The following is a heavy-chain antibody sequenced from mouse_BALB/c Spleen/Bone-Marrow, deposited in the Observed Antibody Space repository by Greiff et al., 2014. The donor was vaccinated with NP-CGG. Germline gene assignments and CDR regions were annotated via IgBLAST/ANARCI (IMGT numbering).Heavy chain of an antibody. D-gene: IGHD2-14*01. Sequence: VQLQQSGAELVKPGASVKLSCTGSGFNIKDTYMHWVKQRPEQGLEWIGRIDPANGNTKYDPKFQGKATITADTSSNTAYLQLSSLTSEDTAVYYCASYYRCSFDYWGQGTTLTVSS. CDR3: ASYYRCSFDY. CDR2: IDPANGNT. J-gene: IGHJ2*01. CDR1: GFNIKDTY. V-gene: IGHV14-3*02.